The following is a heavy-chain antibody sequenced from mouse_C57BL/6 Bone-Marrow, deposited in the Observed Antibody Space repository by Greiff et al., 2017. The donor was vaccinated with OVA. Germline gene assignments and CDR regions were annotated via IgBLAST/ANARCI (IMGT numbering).Heavy chain of an antibody. D-gene: IGHD3-3*01. CDR1: GYTFTSYW. CDR3: ARWGWD. CDR2: IDPSDSYT. Sequence: VQLQQPGAELVRPGTSVKLSCKASGYTFTSYWMHWVKQRPGQGLEWIGVIDPSDSYTNYNQKFKGKATLTVDTSSSTAYMQLSSLTSEDSAVYYCARWGWDWGQGTLVTVSA. V-gene: IGHV1-59*01. J-gene: IGHJ3*01.